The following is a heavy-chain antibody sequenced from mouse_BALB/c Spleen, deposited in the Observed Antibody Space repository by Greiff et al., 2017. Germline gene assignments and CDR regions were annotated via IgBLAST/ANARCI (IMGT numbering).Heavy chain of an antibody. Sequence: EVQLQESGAELVKPGASVKLSCTASGFNIKDTYMHWVKQRPEQGLEWIGRIDPANGNTKYDPKFQGKATITADTSSNTAYLQLSSLTSEDTAVYYCARDSSGYVEAYWGQGTLVTVSA. D-gene: IGHD3-2*01. CDR1: GFNIKDTY. V-gene: IGHV14-3*02. CDR2: IDPANGNT. J-gene: IGHJ3*01. CDR3: ARDSSGYVEAY.